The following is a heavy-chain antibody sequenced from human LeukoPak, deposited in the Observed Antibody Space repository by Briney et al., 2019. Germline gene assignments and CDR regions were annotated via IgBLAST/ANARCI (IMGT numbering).Heavy chain of an antibody. J-gene: IGHJ4*02. V-gene: IGHV4-39*01. Sequence: SETLSLTCIVSGAFITTRSFCWGWIRQPPGKGLEWIGSIYYSDTTHYNPSLKSRATLSVDTSKNQFSLNLSSVTGPETVVYYCARHDWVGRTGFDYWGRGTLVTVSS. CDR1: GAFITTRSFC. CDR2: IYYSDTT. D-gene: IGHD2-8*02. CDR3: ARHDWVGRTGFDY.